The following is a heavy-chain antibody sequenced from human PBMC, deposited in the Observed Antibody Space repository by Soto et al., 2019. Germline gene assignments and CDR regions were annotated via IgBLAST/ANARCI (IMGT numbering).Heavy chain of an antibody. J-gene: IGHJ4*02. CDR2: ISSDGSNI. Sequence: QVQLVESGGGVVQPGRSLRLSCVASGFTFSSYGMHRVRQAPGKGLEWVAVISSDGSNIYYADSVKGRFTISRDNSNYTVYLQMNSVRAEDTPVFYCAAGIAVAGAYWVQGTLVPAS. D-gene: IGHD6-19*01. CDR1: GFTFSSYG. CDR3: AAGIAVAGAY. V-gene: IGHV3-30*03.